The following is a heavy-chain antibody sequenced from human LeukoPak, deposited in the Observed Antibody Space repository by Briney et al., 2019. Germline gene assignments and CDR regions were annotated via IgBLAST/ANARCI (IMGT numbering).Heavy chain of an antibody. CDR2: IYHSGST. Sequence: SETLSLTCTVSGGSISGYYWSWIRQPPGKGLEWIGSIYHSGSTYYNPSLKSRVTISVDTSKNQFSLKLSSVTAADTAVYYCARDANYDILTGHDAFDIWGQGTMVTVSS. J-gene: IGHJ3*02. CDR1: GGSISGYY. CDR3: ARDANYDILTGHDAFDI. D-gene: IGHD3-9*01. V-gene: IGHV4-38-2*02.